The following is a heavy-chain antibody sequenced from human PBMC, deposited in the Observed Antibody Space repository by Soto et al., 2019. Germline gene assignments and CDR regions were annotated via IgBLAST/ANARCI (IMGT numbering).Heavy chain of an antibody. CDR1: GGTFSTYA. J-gene: IGHJ5*02. V-gene: IGHV1-69*04. CDR3: ANQVNNWFDP. CDR2: IIPLLGTA. Sequence: SVKVSCKASGGTFSTYALTWARQAPGQGLEWMGRIIPLLGTANYAQKFQGRVTITADKSTSTAYMELSSLRSEDTAVYYCANQVNNWFDPWGQGTPVTVSS. D-gene: IGHD2-2*01.